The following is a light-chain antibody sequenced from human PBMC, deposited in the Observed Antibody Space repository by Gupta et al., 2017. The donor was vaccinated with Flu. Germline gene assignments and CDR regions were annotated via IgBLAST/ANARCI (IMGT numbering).Light chain of an antibody. CDR3: QQYSSLTWT. CDR2: KAS. J-gene: IGKJ1*01. CDR1: QSISSW. V-gene: IGKV1-5*03. Sequence: GDRVTITCRASQSISSWLAWYQQKPGKAPNLLIYKASSLESGVPSRFSGSGSGTEFTLTISSLQPDDFATYYCQQYSSLTWTFSQGTKVEIK.